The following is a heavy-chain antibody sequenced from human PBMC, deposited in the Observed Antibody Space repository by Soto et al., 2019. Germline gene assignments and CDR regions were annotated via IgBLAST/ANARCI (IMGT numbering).Heavy chain of an antibody. J-gene: IGHJ4*02. CDR3: ARDIAAAGVGFDY. Sequence: LETLSLTCTVSGGSISSYYWSWIRQPPGKGLEWIGYIYYSGSTNYNPSLKSRVTISVDTSKNQFSLKLSSVTAADTAVYYCARDIAAAGVGFDYWGQGTLVTVSS. CDR1: GGSISSYY. V-gene: IGHV4-59*01. D-gene: IGHD6-13*01. CDR2: IYYSGST.